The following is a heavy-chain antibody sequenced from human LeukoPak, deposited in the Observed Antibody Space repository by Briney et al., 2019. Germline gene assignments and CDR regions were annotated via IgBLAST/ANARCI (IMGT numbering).Heavy chain of an antibody. CDR3: VRVVTTSSGWYHFDN. CDR2: SQTTKPNSCTT. J-gene: IGHJ4*02. CDR1: AFAITYHH. V-gene: IGHV3-72*01. D-gene: IGHD6-13*01. Sequence: GRSLRLAWAASAFAITYHHMDWVRQAPGKGMDWVGRSQTTKPNSCTTEYAASVKGRFTISRDDSKNSLYLQLNSLKTEDTAVYYCVRVVTTSSGWYHFDNWGQGTLVTVSS.